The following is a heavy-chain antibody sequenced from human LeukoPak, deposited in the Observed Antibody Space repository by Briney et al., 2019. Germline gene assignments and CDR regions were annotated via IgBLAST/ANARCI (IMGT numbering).Heavy chain of an antibody. Sequence: GGSLRLSCAASGFTVSSNYMSWVRQAPGKGLEWVSVIYSGGSTYYADSVKGRFTISRDNSKNTLYLQMNSLRAEDTAVYYCARDYDFWSGQRAFDIWGQGTMVTASS. CDR1: GFTVSSNY. V-gene: IGHV3-66*01. J-gene: IGHJ3*02. D-gene: IGHD3-3*01. CDR2: IYSGGST. CDR3: ARDYDFWSGQRAFDI.